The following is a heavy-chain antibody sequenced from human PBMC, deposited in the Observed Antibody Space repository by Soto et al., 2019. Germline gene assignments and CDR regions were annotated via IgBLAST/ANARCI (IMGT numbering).Heavy chain of an antibody. CDR2: INPNSGGT. CDR3: ARDFYDYGIYYFDY. Sequence: ASVKVSCKASGYTFTGYYMHWVRRAPGQGLEWMGWINPNSGGTNYAQKFQGWVTMTRDTSISTAYMELSRLRSDDTAVYYCARDFYDYGIYYFDYWGQGTLVTVSS. CDR1: GYTFTGYY. D-gene: IGHD4-17*01. V-gene: IGHV1-2*04. J-gene: IGHJ4*02.